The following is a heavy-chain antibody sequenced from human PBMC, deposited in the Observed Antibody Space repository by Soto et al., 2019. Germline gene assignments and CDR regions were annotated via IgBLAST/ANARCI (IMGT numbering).Heavy chain of an antibody. D-gene: IGHD1-26*01. CDR3: ARVVGAASHY. J-gene: IGHJ4*02. CDR2: ISSSSSTI. CDR1: GFTFSSYS. V-gene: IGHV3-48*02. Sequence: EVQLVESGGGLVQPGGSLRLSCAASGFTFSSYSMNWVRQAPGKGLEWVSYISSSSSTIYYADSVKGRFTISRDNAKNSLYLQKNSLRDEDTAVYYCARVVGAASHYWGQGTLVTVSS.